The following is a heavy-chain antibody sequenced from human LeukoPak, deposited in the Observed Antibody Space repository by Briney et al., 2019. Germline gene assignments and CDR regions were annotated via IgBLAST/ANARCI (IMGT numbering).Heavy chain of an antibody. D-gene: IGHD4-17*01. CDR2: INHSGST. CDR3: ARVMTTVTTCDY. V-gene: IGHV4-39*07. J-gene: IGHJ4*02. Sequence: SETLSLTCTVSGGSISSSSYYWGWIRQPPGKGLEWIGEINHSGSTNYNPSLKSRVTISVDTSKNQFSLKLSSVTAADTAVYYCARVMTTVTTCDYWGQGTLVTVSS. CDR1: GGSISSSSYY.